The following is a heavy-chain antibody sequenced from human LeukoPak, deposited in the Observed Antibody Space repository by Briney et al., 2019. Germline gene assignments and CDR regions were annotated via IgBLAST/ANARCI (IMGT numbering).Heavy chain of an antibody. Sequence: GGSLRLSCAASGFTVSSNYMSWVRQAPGKGLEWVSVIYSGGSTYYADSVKGRFTISRDNSKDTLYLQMNSLRAEDTAVYYCASRPDSGDYIDYWAREPWSPSPQ. D-gene: IGHD4-17*01. V-gene: IGHV3-53*01. CDR1: GFTVSSNY. J-gene: IGHJ4*02. CDR2: IYSGGST. CDR3: ASRPDSGDYIDY.